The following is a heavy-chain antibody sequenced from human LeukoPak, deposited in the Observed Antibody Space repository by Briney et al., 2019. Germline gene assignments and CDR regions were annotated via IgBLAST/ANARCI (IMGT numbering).Heavy chain of an antibody. CDR3: ARGRYLTTLGGAAAGFLDS. CDR1: GGFFSGYY. J-gene: IGHJ4*02. D-gene: IGHD6-13*01. CDR2: INHSGST. V-gene: IGHV4-34*01. Sequence: SETLSLTCAVYGGFFSGYYWNWIRQTPGKGLEWIGEINHSGSTNYNPSLKRRVTISVDTSQKQFSLRLTSVTAADTAVYYCARGRYLTTLGGAAAGFLDSWGQGTLVTVSS.